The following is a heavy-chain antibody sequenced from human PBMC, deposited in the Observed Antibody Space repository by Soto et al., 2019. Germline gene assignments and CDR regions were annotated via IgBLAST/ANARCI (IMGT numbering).Heavy chain of an antibody. CDR2: VHHSWGS. D-gene: IGHD3-10*01. J-gene: IGHJ6*02. CDR1: GGSISSYY. V-gene: IGHV4-59*08. CDR3: ARQGFGPLHGLVDV. Sequence: QVQLQESGPGLVKPSETLSLSCTVSGGSISSYYWSWFRQSPGKRMEWIGYVHHSWGSSYNPSLQSRVAISLDTSKSQFSLQVTSVTATDTAVYYCARQGFGPLHGLVDVWGQGTTVTVSS.